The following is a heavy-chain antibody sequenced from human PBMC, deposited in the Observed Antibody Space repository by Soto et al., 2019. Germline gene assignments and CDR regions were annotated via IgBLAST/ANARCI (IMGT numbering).Heavy chain of an antibody. CDR3: ARFMITFGGVIVMSFDY. Sequence: QVQLQQWGAGLLKPSETLSLTCAVYGGSFSGYYWSWIRQPPGKGLEWLGEINHSGSTNYNPSLKSRVTISVDTSKNQFSLKLSSVTAADTAVYYCARFMITFGGVIVMSFDYWGQGTLVTVSS. CDR1: GGSFSGYY. J-gene: IGHJ4*02. D-gene: IGHD3-16*02. CDR2: INHSGST. V-gene: IGHV4-34*01.